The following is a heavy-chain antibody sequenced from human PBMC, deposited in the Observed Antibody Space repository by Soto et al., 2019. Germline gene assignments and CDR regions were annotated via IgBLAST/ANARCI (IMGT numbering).Heavy chain of an antibody. CDR3: ATSTRGVNEI. CDR1: GYHFTNYW. Sequence: PGESLKISCKGSGYHFTNYWIGWVRQMPGKGLEWMGFIYPSDSDTRYSPSFQGQVTISADKSISTAYLQWSSLKASDTAMYYCATSTRGVNEIRGHRTTVTVSS. D-gene: IGHD3-10*01. J-gene: IGHJ6*02. CDR2: IYPSDSDT. V-gene: IGHV5-51*01.